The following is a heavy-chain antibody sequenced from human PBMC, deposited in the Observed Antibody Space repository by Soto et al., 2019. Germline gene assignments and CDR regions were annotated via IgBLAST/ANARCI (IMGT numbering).Heavy chain of an antibody. CDR1: GYSFTSYW. V-gene: IGHV5-51*01. Sequence: GESLKISCKGSGYSFTSYWIGWVRQMPGKGLEWMGIIYPGDSDTRYSPSFQGQVTISADKSISTAYLQWSSLKASDTAMYYCARGNGDRDYYYYGMDVWGQGTTVTVSS. J-gene: IGHJ6*02. D-gene: IGHD4-17*01. CDR3: ARGNGDRDYYYYGMDV. CDR2: IYPGDSDT.